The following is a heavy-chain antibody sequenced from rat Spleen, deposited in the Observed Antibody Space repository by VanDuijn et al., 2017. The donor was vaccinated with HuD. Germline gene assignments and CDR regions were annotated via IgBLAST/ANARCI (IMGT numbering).Heavy chain of an antibody. V-gene: IGHV5-20*01. J-gene: IGHJ2*01. Sequence: EVQLVESDGGLVQPGRSLKLSCAASGFTFNDYYMAWVRQAPTKGLEWVASINYDGGSTYYRDSVKGRFTISRENAKSSLYLQMDSLRSEDTATYYCTRDRILRSTGFDYWGQGVMVTVSS. CDR3: TRDRILRSTGFDY. CDR1: GFTFNDYY. D-gene: IGHD1-6*01. CDR2: INYDGGST.